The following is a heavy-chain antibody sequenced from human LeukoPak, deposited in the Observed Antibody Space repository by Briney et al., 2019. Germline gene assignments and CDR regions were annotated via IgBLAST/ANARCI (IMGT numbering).Heavy chain of an antibody. CDR3: ARSETFYYFDY. J-gene: IGHJ4*02. D-gene: IGHD2/OR15-2a*01. CDR1: GGSISSSSYY. Sequence: SETLSLTCSVSGGSISSSSYYWGWIRQPPGKGLEWIGSIYYSGSTYYNPSLKSRVTISVDTSKNQFSLKVSSVTAADTAVYYCARSETFYYFDYWGQGTLVTVSS. CDR2: IYYSGST. V-gene: IGHV4-39*07.